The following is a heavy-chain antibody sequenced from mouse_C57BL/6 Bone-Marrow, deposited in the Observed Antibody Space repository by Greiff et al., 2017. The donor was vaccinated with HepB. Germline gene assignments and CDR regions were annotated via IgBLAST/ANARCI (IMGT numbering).Heavy chain of an antibody. CDR1: GYAFSSYW. CDR2: IYPGDGDT. Sequence: VQLQQPGAELVKPGASVKISCKASGYAFSSYWMNWVKQRPGKGLEWIGQIYPGDGDTNYNGKFKGKATLTADKSSSTAYMQLSSLTSEDSAVYFCAGSSGYGYYAMDYWGQGTSVTVSS. V-gene: IGHV1-80*01. J-gene: IGHJ4*01. D-gene: IGHD3-2*02. CDR3: AGSSGYGYYAMDY.